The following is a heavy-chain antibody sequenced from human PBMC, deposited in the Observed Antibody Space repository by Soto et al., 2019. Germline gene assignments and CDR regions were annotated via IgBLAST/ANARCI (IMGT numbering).Heavy chain of an antibody. CDR3: ARDGSRSGYYGGVWGPGDAFDI. V-gene: IGHV3-48*02. J-gene: IGHJ3*02. CDR1: GFTFSSYS. CDR2: ISSSSSTI. D-gene: IGHD3-22*01. Sequence: EVQLVESGGGLVQPGGSLRLSCAASGFTFSSYSMNWVRQAPGKGLEWVSYISSSSSTIYYADSVKGRFTISRDNAKNSLYLQMNSLRDEDTAVYYCARDGSRSGYYGGVWGPGDAFDIWGQGTMVTVSS.